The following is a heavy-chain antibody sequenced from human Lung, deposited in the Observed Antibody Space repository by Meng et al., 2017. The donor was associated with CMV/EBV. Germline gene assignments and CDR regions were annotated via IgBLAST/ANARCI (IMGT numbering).Heavy chain of an antibody. J-gene: IGHJ3*02. Sequence: SVKVSXKASGYTFTDYRMHWVRQAPGQGLEWMGWISPNNGATNYAQKFQGRVTMTRDTSISTAYMELNRLTYDDTAMYYCASKMYYDFWSAYRGTEGVDPFNIWGQGTXVTVSS. D-gene: IGHD3-3*01. CDR3: ASKMYYDFWSAYRGTEGVDPFNI. CDR2: ISPNNGAT. CDR1: GYTFTDYR. V-gene: IGHV1-2*02.